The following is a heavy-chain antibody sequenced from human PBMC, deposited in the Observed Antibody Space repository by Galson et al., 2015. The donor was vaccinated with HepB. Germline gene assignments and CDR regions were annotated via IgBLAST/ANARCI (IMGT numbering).Heavy chain of an antibody. D-gene: IGHD3-10*01. V-gene: IGHV3-15*01. CDR2: IKSKTDGGTT. J-gene: IGHJ4*02. CDR3: TTDRVYYGLDY. Sequence: SLRLSCAASGFTFSNAWMSWVRQAPGKGLEWVGRIKSKTDGGTTDYAALVKGRFTMSRDDSKNTLDLQMNSLKTGDTAVYYCTTDRVYYGLDYWGQGTLVTVSS. CDR1: GFTFSNAW.